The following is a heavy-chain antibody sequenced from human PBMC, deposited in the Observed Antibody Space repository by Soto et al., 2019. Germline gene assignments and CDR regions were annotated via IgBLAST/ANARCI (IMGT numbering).Heavy chain of an antibody. Sequence: QVQLQESGPGLVKPSQTLSLTCTVSGGSISRGGYYWSWIRQHPGKGLEWIGYIYYSGGTYYNPSLKSRVTISVDTSENQFSLRLSSVTAADAAVYYCARKDRGYADCMDVWGKGNTVTVSS. V-gene: IGHV4-31*03. CDR1: GGSISRGGYY. CDR3: ARKDRGYADCMDV. CDR2: IYYSGGT. J-gene: IGHJ6*03. D-gene: IGHD5-12*01.